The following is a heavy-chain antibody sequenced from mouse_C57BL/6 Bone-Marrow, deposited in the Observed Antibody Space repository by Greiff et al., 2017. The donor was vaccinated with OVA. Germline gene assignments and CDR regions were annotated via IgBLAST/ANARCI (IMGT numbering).Heavy chain of an antibody. CDR3: ARFSDSNYWYFDV. D-gene: IGHD2-5*01. CDR2: IRNKANGYTT. Sequence: DVHLVESGGGLVQPGGSLSLSCAASGFTFTDYYMSWVRQPPGKALEWLGFIRNKANGYTTEYSASVKGRFTISRDNSQSILYLQMNALRAEDSATYYCARFSDSNYWYFDVWGTGTTVTVSS. V-gene: IGHV7-3*01. CDR1: GFTFTDYY. J-gene: IGHJ1*03.